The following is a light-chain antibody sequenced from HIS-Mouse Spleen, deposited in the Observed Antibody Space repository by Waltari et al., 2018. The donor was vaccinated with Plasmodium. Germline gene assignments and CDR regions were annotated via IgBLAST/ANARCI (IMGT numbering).Light chain of an antibody. Sequence: QPALTQPPSASGSPGQSVTVSCTGASSDVGGYNYVSWYQQHPGKAPKLMIYEVSKRPSGVPDRCSGSKSGNTASLTVSGLQAEDEADYYCSSYAGSNNLVFGGGTKLTVL. CDR2: EVS. J-gene: IGLJ2*01. CDR3: SSYAGSNNLV. CDR1: SSDVGGYNY. V-gene: IGLV2-8*01.